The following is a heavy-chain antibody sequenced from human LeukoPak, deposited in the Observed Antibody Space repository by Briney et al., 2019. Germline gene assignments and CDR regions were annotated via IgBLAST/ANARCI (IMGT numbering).Heavy chain of an antibody. CDR3: VRRSSGGLDV. V-gene: IGHV3-64D*09. CDR1: GFTFSSFG. CDR2: IGSTGDDT. J-gene: IGHJ6*02. Sequence: GGSLRLSCSASGFTFSSFGMHWVRQAPEKGLESVSAIGSTGDDTYYPESLKGRFTISRDNSKNTLYLQMSSLRVEDTAVYYCVRRSSGGLDVWGQGTTVTVSS. D-gene: IGHD3-10*01.